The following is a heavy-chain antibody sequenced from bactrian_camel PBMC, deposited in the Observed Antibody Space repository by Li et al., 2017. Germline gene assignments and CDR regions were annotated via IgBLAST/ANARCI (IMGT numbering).Heavy chain of an antibody. Sequence: QLVESGGGSVRPGGSLTLYCAASRFFACMGWFRQVPGNRREGLASMSASSVKYADSLAGRLYIYKHLGNRTLNLQIDSLQPEDTGMYYCGADPFAGANCDTNLDFRYQGQGTQVTVS. CDR3: GADPFAGANCDTNLDFRY. V-gene: IGHV3S31*01. D-gene: IGHD3*01. CDR2: MSASSV. CDR1: RFFAC. J-gene: IGHJ6*01.